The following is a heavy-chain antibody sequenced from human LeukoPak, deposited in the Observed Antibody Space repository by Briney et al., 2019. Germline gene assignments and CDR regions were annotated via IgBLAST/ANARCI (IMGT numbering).Heavy chain of an antibody. CDR3: ASLNHIAVAGTEIGGDLKSENPHEYFQH. D-gene: IGHD6-19*01. V-gene: IGHV4-34*01. CDR2: INHSGST. J-gene: IGHJ1*01. Sequence: SETLSLTCAVYGGSFSGYYWSWIRQPPGKGLEWIGEINHSGSTNYNPSLKSRVTISVDTSKNQFSLKLSSMTAADTAVYYCASLNHIAVAGTEIGGDLKSENPHEYFQHWGQGTLVTVSS. CDR1: GGSFSGYY.